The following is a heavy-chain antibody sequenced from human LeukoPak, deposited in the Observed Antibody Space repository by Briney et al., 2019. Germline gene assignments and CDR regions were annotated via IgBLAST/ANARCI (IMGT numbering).Heavy chain of an antibody. D-gene: IGHD6-19*01. CDR1: GGSFSGYY. Sequence: PSETLSLTCAVYGGSFSGYYWSWVRQPPGKGLEWIGEINHSGSTNYNPSLKSRVTISVDTSKNQFSLKLSSVTAADTAVYYCARVATVYGGWYFAFDIWGQGTMVTVSS. CDR2: INHSGST. CDR3: ARVATVYGGWYFAFDI. J-gene: IGHJ3*02. V-gene: IGHV4-34*01.